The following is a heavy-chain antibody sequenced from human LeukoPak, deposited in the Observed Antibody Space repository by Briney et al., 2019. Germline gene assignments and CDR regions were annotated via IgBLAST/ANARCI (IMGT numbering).Heavy chain of an antibody. J-gene: IGHJ4*02. CDR1: GGSISSRNW. D-gene: IGHD1-1*01. V-gene: IGHV4-4*02. CDR3: ARSTGRNYFDY. Sequence: SGTLSLTCAVSGGSISSRNWWSSVRQPPGKGLEWIGEIYHSGRTNYNPSLKSRVTIPVDKAKNQFSLKLSSVAAADPAVNYGARSTGRNYFDYWGQGTLVTVSS. CDR2: IYHSGRT.